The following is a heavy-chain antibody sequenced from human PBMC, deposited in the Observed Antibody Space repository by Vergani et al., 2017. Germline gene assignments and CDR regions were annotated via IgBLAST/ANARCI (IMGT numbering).Heavy chain of an antibody. J-gene: IGHJ6*02. CDR3: AKGVYCSSTSCYEGRGYYYGMGV. CDR2: ISGSGGNT. Sequence: DVQLLQSGGDLVQPGGSLKLSCVASGFTFSSYAMSWVRQVPGKGLEWVSGISGSGGNTYYANSVKGRFTISRDNSKNTLYLQMNSLRADDTAVYYCAKGVYCSSTSCYEGRGYYYGMGVWGQGP. D-gene: IGHD2-2*01. V-gene: IGHV3-23*01. CDR1: GFTFSSYA.